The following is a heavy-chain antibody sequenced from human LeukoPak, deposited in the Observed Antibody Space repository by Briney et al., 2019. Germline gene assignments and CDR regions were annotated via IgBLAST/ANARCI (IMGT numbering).Heavy chain of an antibody. CDR1: GFTFSSYS. Sequence: GGSLRLSCAASGFTFSSYSMNWVRQAPGKGLEWVSSISSSSSYIYYADSVKGRFTISRDNAKNSLYLQMNSLRAEDTAVYYCARERSVQGHSYYYYMDVWGKGTTVTVSS. CDR3: ARERSVQGHSYYYYMDV. D-gene: IGHD1-1*01. CDR2: ISSSSSYI. J-gene: IGHJ6*03. V-gene: IGHV3-21*01.